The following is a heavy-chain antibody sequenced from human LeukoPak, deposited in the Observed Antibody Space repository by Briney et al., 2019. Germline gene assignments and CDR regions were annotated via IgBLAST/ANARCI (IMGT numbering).Heavy chain of an antibody. CDR2: MSSDGTNK. J-gene: IGHJ5*02. V-gene: IGHV3-30*04. CDR3: AKGARGDTVTSIVGLNWFDP. Sequence: HPGGSLRLSCEASGFTFSTCGIHWVRQAPGKGLEWVALMSSDGTNKYYADSVKGRFSISRDNSKNTLYLQMNSLRADDTAVYYCAKGARGDTVTSIVGLNWFDPWGQGTLVTVSS. D-gene: IGHD4-17*01. CDR1: GFTFSTCG.